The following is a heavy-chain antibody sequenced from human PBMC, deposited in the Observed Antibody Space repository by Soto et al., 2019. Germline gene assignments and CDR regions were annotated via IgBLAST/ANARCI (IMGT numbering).Heavy chain of an antibody. CDR3: AILPYSSSPRIDYYYYGMDV. D-gene: IGHD6-6*01. V-gene: IGHV3-21*01. CDR1: GFTFSSYS. J-gene: IGHJ6*02. Sequence: PGGSLRLSCAASGFTFSSYSMNWVRQAPGKGLEWVSSISSSSSYIYYADSVKGRFTISRDNAKNSLYLQMNSLRAEDTAVYYCAILPYSSSPRIDYYYYGMDVWGQGTTVTVSS. CDR2: ISSSSSYI.